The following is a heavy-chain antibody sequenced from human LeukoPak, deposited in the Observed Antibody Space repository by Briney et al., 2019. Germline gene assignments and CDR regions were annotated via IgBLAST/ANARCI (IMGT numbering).Heavy chain of an antibody. V-gene: IGHV1-3*01. CDR1: GYTFTSYA. Sequence: ASVKVSCKASGYTFTSYAMHWVRQAPGQRLEWMGWINAGNGNTKYSQKFQGRVTITRDTSASTAYMELSSLRSEDTAVYYCARDGAVAGKGPFDYWGQGTLVTVSS. CDR2: INAGNGNT. CDR3: ARDGAVAGKGPFDY. J-gene: IGHJ4*02. D-gene: IGHD6-13*01.